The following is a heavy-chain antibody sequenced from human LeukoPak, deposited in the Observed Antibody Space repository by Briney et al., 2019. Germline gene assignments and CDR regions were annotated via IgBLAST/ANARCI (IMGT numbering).Heavy chain of an antibody. D-gene: IGHD3-10*01. V-gene: IGHV3-53*01. J-gene: IGHJ6*02. Sequence: PGGSLRLSCAASGFTVSSNYMSWVRQAPGKGLEWVSVIYSGGSTYYADSVKGRFTISRDNSKNTLYLQMNSLRAEDTAVYYCARDFHAGFRGRYYYGMDVWGQGTTVTVSS. CDR3: ARDFHAGFRGRYYYGMDV. CDR1: GFTVSSNY. CDR2: IYSGGST.